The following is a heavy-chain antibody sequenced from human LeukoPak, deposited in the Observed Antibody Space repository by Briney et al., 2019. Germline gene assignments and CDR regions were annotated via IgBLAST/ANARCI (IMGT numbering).Heavy chain of an antibody. Sequence: GASVKVSCKASGYTFTTYDINWVRQATGQGLEWMGWMNPNSGNTGYTQKFQGRVTMTRNTSISTAYMELSSLRSEDTAVYYCTRGRGSGHKENWFDPWGQGTLVTVSS. CDR3: TRGRGSGHKENWFDP. CDR1: GYTFTTYD. V-gene: IGHV1-8*01. CDR2: MNPNSGNT. D-gene: IGHD6-19*01. J-gene: IGHJ5*02.